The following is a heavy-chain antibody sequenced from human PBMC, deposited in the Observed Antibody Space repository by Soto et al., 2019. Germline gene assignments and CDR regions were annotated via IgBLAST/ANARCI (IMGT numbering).Heavy chain of an antibody. J-gene: IGHJ6*02. D-gene: IGHD2-2*03. CDR1: GFTFSSYE. V-gene: IGHV3-48*03. CDR3: PREEGWIGMDV. Sequence: HPVGSLRLSCAASGFTFSSYEMNWVRQAPGKGLEWVSYISSSGSTIYYADSVKGRFTISRDNAKNSLYLQMNSLRAEDTAVYYCPREEGWIGMDVWGQGTTVTVSS. CDR2: ISSSGSTI.